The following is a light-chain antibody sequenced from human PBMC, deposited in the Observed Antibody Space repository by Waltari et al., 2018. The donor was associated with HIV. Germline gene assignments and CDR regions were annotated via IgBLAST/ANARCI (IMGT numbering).Light chain of an antibody. V-gene: IGLV2-14*01. Sequence: HSALTQPASVSGSLGQSLTISCTTASAAFGNFAPWSQQFPGKAPQLIFYQVNRRPSETPYRFSASKSGDTASLTISGLLPEDEADYFCSSLGDANSLLFGGGTHLTVL. CDR3: SSLGDANSLL. CDR1: SAAFGNF. CDR2: QVN. J-gene: IGLJ3*02.